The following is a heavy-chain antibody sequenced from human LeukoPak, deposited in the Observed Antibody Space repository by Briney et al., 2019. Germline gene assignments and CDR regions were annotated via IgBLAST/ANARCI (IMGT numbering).Heavy chain of an antibody. J-gene: IGHJ4*02. D-gene: IGHD2-2*01. CDR3: ARNKLGYCSSTSCYALIYFDY. Sequence: SETLSLTCTVSGGSISSSSYYWGWIRQPPGKGLEWIGSIYYSGSTYYNPSLKSRVTISVDTSKNQFSLKLSSVTAADTAVYYCARNKLGYCSSTSCYALIYFDYWGQGTLVTVSS. V-gene: IGHV4-39*07. CDR1: GGSISSSSYY. CDR2: IYYSGST.